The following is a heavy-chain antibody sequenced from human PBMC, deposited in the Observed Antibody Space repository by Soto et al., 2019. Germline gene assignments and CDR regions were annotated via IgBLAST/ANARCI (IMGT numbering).Heavy chain of an antibody. CDR3: ARDVVRSTAGDS. CDR1: GGTFSTSS. V-gene: IGHV1-69*13. CDR2: IIPIFTRT. Sequence: SVKVSCKASGGTFSTSSFVWVRQGPGQGPEWMGGIIPIFTRTNFAQKFQGRVTFSADESTRTTYMELRSLTSEDTAIYYCARDVVRSTAGDSWGQGTLVTVSS. D-gene: IGHD2-15*01. J-gene: IGHJ4*02.